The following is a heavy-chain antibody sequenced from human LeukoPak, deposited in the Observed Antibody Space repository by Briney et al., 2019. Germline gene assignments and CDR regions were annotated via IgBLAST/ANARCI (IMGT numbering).Heavy chain of an antibody. J-gene: IGHJ4*02. CDR1: GYTLTELS. V-gene: IGHV1-24*01. D-gene: IGHD5-12*01. CDR3: ARGGGGLRHLYYFDY. CDR2: FDPEDAET. Sequence: GASVKVSCTVSGYTLTELSMHWVRQAPGKGLEWMGGFDPEDAETIYAQKFQGGVTMTEDTSTDTAYMELSRLRSDDTAVYYCARGGGGLRHLYYFDYWGQGTLVTVSS.